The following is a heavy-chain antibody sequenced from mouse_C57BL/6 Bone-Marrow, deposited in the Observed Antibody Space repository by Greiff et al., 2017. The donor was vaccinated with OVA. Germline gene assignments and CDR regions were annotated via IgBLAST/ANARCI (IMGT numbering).Heavy chain of an antibody. CDR1: GYTFTSYW. V-gene: IGHV1-64*01. D-gene: IGHD1-1*01. Sequence: VQLQPPGAELVKPGASVKLSCKASGYTFTSYWMHWVKQRPGQGLEWIGMIHPNSGSTTYPEKFKSQATLTVDKSSSTAYMQLSSLTSEDSAVYYCARVLLRYRYFDVWGTGTTVTVSS. CDR2: IHPNSGST. J-gene: IGHJ1*03. CDR3: ARVLLRYRYFDV.